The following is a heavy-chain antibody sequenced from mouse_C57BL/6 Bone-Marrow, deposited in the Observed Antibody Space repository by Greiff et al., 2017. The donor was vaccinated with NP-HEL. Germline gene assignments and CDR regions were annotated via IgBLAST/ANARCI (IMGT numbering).Heavy chain of an antibody. CDR2: INPNNGGT. D-gene: IGHD4-1*01. Sequence: EVQLQQSGPELVKPGASVKISCKASGYTFTDYYMNWVKQSHGKSLEWIGDINPNNGGTSYNQKFKGKATLTVDKSSSTAYMELRSLTSEDSAVYHCERWDWGSWFAYWRKGTLVTVSA. J-gene: IGHJ3*01. CDR3: ERWDWGSWFAY. CDR1: GYTFTDYY. V-gene: IGHV1-26*01.